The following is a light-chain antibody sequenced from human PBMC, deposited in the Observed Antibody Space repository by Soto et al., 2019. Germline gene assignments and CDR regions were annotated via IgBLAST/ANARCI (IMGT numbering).Light chain of an antibody. CDR3: QQRNYWQVT. CDR1: QSVSGY. CDR2: DVS. V-gene: IGKV3-11*01. J-gene: IGKJ5*01. Sequence: EVVLTQSPVTLSLTPGERATLSCRASQSVSGYLAWYQQKPGQAPRLLIYDVSNGASGIPARFSGSGSGTDFTLTIGSLEPEDFAIYYCQQRNYWQVTFGQGTRLEIK.